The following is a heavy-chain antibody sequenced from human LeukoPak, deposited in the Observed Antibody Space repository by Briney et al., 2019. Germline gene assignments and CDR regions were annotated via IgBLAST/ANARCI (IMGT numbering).Heavy chain of an antibody. V-gene: IGHV3-21*01. CDR3: ATETNGRHYDF. Sequence: GGSLRLXCADSGGTFSSYGINWVRQAPGKGLEWVSSIGSGGTDRYYADAVKGRFTISRDNAKSLLYLQMNSLRVEDTAVYYCATETNGRHYDFWGQGTVVTVSS. D-gene: IGHD1-14*01. J-gene: IGHJ4*02. CDR1: GGTFSSYG. CDR2: IGSGGTDR.